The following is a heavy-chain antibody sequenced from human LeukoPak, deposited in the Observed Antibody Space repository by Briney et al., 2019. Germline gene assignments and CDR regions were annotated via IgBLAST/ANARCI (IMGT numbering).Heavy chain of an antibody. Sequence: SETLSLTCAVYGGSFSGYYWSWIRQPPGKGLEWIGEINHSGSTNYNPSLKSRVTISVDTSKNQFSLKLSSVTAADTAVYYCARSWGWLLTFDYWGQGTLVTVSS. J-gene: IGHJ4*02. V-gene: IGHV4-34*01. CDR1: GGSFSGYY. CDR3: ARSWGWLLTFDY. CDR2: INHSGST. D-gene: IGHD5-24*01.